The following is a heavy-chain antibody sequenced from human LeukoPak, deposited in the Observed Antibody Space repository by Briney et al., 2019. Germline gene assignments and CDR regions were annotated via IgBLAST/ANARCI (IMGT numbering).Heavy chain of an antibody. D-gene: IGHD3-9*01. V-gene: IGHV1-2*02. CDR2: INPNSGGT. Sequence: AASVKVSCKASGYTFTGYYMHWVRQAPGQGLEWMGWINPNSGGTNYAQKFQGRVTMTRDTSISTAYMELSRLRSDDTAVYYCARGPLLYYDILTGYYEGDYYYYYMDVWGKGTTVTISS. CDR3: ARGPLLYYDILTGYYEGDYYYYYMDV. J-gene: IGHJ6*03. CDR1: GYTFTGYY.